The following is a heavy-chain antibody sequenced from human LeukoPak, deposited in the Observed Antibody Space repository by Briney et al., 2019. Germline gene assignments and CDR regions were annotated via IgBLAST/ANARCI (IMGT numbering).Heavy chain of an antibody. CDR3: ASGRGGSFDY. V-gene: IGHV1-24*01. Sequence: GASVKVSCKASGYTFTGYYMHWVRQAPGKGLEWMGGFDPEDGETIYAQKFQGRVTMTEDTSTDTAYMELSSLRSEDTAVYYCASGRGGSFDYWGQGTLVTVSS. CDR2: FDPEDGET. CDR1: GYTFTGYY. D-gene: IGHD1-26*01. J-gene: IGHJ4*02.